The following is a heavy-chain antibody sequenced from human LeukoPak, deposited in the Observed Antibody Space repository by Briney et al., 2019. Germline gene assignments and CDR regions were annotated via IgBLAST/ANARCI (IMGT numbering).Heavy chain of an antibody. Sequence: GGSLRLSCAASGFTFTNNALSWFRQAPGKGLEWVSDIRGGGDTYYAESVKGRFTISRDNSKNTLYLQMNSLRAEDTAVYYCAKDVDGGGFDPWGQGTLVTVSS. V-gene: IGHV3-23*01. D-gene: IGHD4-23*01. CDR2: IRGGGDT. CDR1: GFTFTNNA. CDR3: AKDVDGGGFDP. J-gene: IGHJ5*02.